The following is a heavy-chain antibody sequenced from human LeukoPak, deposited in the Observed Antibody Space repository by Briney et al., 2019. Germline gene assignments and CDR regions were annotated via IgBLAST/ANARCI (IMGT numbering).Heavy chain of an antibody. D-gene: IGHD2-2*01. Sequence: NPSDTLSLTCTLSGGPISSSSYYWGWIRQPPGKGLEWIGSIYYSGRPYYSPSLKSRVTISVDTSKDQFSLKLSSVTAADTAVYYCARRPGGYCSSTSCYFFDYWGQGTLVTVSS. J-gene: IGHJ4*02. CDR3: ARRPGGYCSSTSCYFFDY. V-gene: IGHV4-39*01. CDR1: GGPISSSSYY. CDR2: IYYSGRP.